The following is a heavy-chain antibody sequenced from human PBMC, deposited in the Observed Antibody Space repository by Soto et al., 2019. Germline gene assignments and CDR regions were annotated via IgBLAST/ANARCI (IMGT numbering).Heavy chain of an antibody. V-gene: IGHV1-2*02. J-gene: IGHJ5*02. CDR2: INAHSGGT. D-gene: IGHD6-6*01. CDR1: GFSFTGYY. Sequence: ASVKVSCKASGFSFTGYYIHWLRQAPGQGLEWMGWINAHSGGTEYAQKFQGRVTLARDTSIATAYLTLTSLTSDDTALYYCAKDLTRQLAYWLDPWGQGTQVTVSS. CDR3: AKDLTRQLAYWLDP.